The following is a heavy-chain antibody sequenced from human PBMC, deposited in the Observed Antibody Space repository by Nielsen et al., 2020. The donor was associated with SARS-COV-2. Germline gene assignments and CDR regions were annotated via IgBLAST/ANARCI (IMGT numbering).Heavy chain of an antibody. CDR2: IYYSGST. V-gene: IGHV4-31*03. CDR3: ARARGAHVITMIVVVDAFDI. CDR1: GGSISSGGYY. J-gene: IGHJ3*02. Sequence: SETLSLTCTVSGGSISSGGYYWSWIRQPPGKDLEWIGYIYYSGSTYYNPSLKSRVTISVDTSKNQFSLKLSSVTAADTAVYYCARARGAHVITMIVVVDAFDIWGQGTIVTVSS. D-gene: IGHD3-22*01.